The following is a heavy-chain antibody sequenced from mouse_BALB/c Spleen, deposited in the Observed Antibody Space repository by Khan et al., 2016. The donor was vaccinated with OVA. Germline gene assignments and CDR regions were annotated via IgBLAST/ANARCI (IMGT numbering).Heavy chain of an antibody. CDR1: GFTFSSYG. CDR3: ARMARTIN. Sequence: EVELVESGGGLVQPGGSLKLSCAASGFTFSSYGMSWVRQPPDKRLELVATINSNGGSTYYPDSVEGRFTISRDNAKNTLYLQMSSLKSEDTAMYYCARMARTINWGQGTTLTVSS. V-gene: IGHV5-6-3*01. CDR2: INSNGGST. J-gene: IGHJ2*01.